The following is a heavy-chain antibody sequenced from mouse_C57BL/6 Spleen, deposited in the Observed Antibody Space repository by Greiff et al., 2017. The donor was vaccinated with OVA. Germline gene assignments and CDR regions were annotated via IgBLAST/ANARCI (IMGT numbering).Heavy chain of an antibody. Sequence: VQLQQSGPVLVKPGASVKMSCKASGYTFTDYYMNWVKQSHGKSLEWIGVINPYNGGTSYNQKFKGKATLTVDKSSSTAYMELNSLTSEDSAVYYCARSLWDAYYFDYWGQGTTLTVSS. CDR2: INPYNGGT. V-gene: IGHV1-19*01. D-gene: IGHD4-1*01. CDR3: ARSLWDAYYFDY. CDR1: GYTFTDYY. J-gene: IGHJ2*01.